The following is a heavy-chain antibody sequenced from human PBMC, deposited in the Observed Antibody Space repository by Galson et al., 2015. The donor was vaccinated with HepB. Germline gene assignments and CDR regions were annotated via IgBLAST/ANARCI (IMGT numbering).Heavy chain of an antibody. CDR3: AKELERSSSWQNWFDP. CDR1: GFTFSSYA. Sequence: SLRLSCAASGFTFSSYAMSWVRQAPGKGLEWVSAISGSGGSTYYADSVKGRFTISRDNSKNTLYLQMNSLRAEDTAVYYCAKELERSSSWQNWFDPWGQGTLVTVSS. D-gene: IGHD6-13*01. J-gene: IGHJ5*02. V-gene: IGHV3-23*01. CDR2: ISGSGGST.